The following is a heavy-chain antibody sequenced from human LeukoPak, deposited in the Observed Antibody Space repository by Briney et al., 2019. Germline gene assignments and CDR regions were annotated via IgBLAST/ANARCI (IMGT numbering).Heavy chain of an antibody. CDR2: IATDGDT. V-gene: IGHV3-13*01. CDR3: ASPLTVGGGSDFDY. J-gene: IGHJ4*02. D-gene: IGHD2-15*01. Sequence: GGSLRLSCAASGFTFSSYDMHWVRQATGKGLEWVSSIATDGDTYYPGSVKGRFTISRDNSKNTLYLQMNSLRAEDTAVYYCASPLTVGGGSDFDYWGQGTLVTVSS. CDR1: GFTFSSYD.